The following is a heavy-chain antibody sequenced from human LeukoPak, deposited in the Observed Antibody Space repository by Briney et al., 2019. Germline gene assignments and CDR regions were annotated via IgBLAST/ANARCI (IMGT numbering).Heavy chain of an antibody. CDR3: AREGSDSSGYQDS. CDR1: GYTFTGYY. CDR2: INPNTGGT. Sequence: ASVKVSCKASGYTFTGYYMHWVRQAPGQGLKWMGWINPNTGGTNYAQKFQGRVTMTRDTSINTAYMELSRLRSDDTAMYYCAREGSDSSGYQDSWGQGTLVTVSS. J-gene: IGHJ4*02. V-gene: IGHV1-2*02. D-gene: IGHD3-22*01.